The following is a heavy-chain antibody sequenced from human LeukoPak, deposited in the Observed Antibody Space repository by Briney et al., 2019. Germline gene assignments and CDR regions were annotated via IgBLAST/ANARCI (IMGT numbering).Heavy chain of an antibody. Sequence: GGSLRLSCAASGFPFSSYSMNWVRQAPGKGLEWVSYISSSSSTIYYADSVKGRFTISRDNAKNSLYLQMNSLRAEDTAVYYCARDEIVVVPAAIQYYYYYYMDVWGKGTTVTVSS. V-gene: IGHV3-48*04. CDR3: ARDEIVVVPAAIQYYYYYYMDV. D-gene: IGHD2-2*01. CDR2: ISSSSSTI. CDR1: GFPFSSYS. J-gene: IGHJ6*03.